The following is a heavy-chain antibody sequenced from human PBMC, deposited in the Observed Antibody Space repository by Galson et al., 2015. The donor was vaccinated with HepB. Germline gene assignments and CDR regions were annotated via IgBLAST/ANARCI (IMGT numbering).Heavy chain of an antibody. Sequence: SLRLSCAASGFTFSDYYMSWIRQAPGKGLEWLSYISASTIYTNYADSVKGRFTVSRDNAKNSLNLQMNSLRAEDTAVYYCASVADADYGDHTHFDSWGQGTLVTVSS. CDR2: ISASTIYT. V-gene: IGHV3-11*06. CDR3: ASVADADYGDHTHFDS. J-gene: IGHJ4*02. D-gene: IGHD4-17*01. CDR1: GFTFSDYY.